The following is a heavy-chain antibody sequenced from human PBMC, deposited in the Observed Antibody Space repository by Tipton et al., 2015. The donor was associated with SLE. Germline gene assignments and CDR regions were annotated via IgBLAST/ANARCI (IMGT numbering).Heavy chain of an antibody. CDR3: ARTTIFGGHYYYYMDV. J-gene: IGHJ6*03. D-gene: IGHD3-3*01. V-gene: IGHV4-59*07. CDR2: IYYSGST. Sequence: TLSTCTVSGGSISSYYWSWIRQPPGKGLEWIGYIYYSGSTNYNPSLKSRVTISVDTSKNQFSLKLRSVTAADTAVYYCARTTIFGGHYYYYMDVWGKGTTVTVSS. CDR1: GGSISSYY.